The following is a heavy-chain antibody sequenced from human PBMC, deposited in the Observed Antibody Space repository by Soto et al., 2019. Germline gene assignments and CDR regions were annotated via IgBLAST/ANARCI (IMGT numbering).Heavy chain of an antibody. D-gene: IGHD6-13*01. CDR2: VSSDGSRK. V-gene: IGHV3-30*18. CDR1: GFIFHNYG. CDR3: AKSWNLDFSSTWYAPDY. Sequence: QVRLVESGGGVVQPGKSLRLSCETSGFIFHNYGMHWVRQAPGKGLEWLGVVSSDGSRKFYADSVRGRLNISRDNPRNTLYLQMDRLGPEDTALYFCAKSWNLDFSSTWYAPDYWGQGTPATVSS. J-gene: IGHJ4*02.